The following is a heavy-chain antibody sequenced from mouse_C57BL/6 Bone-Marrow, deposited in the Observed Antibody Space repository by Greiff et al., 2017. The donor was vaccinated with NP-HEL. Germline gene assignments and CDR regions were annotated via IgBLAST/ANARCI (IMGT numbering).Heavy chain of an antibody. Sequence: EVKVEESGPGLVKPSQSLSLTCSVTGYSITSGYYWNWIRQFPGNKLEWMGYISYDGSNNYNPSLKNRISITRDTSKNQFFLKLNSVTTEDTATYYCAREGYYPYYFDYWGQGTTLTVSS. D-gene: IGHD1-1*01. V-gene: IGHV3-6*01. CDR2: ISYDGSN. CDR3: AREGYYPYYFDY. J-gene: IGHJ2*01. CDR1: GYSITSGYY.